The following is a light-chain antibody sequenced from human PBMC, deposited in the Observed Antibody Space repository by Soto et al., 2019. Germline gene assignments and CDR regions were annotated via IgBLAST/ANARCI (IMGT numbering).Light chain of an antibody. V-gene: IGLV2-8*01. CDR3: KSYAGSNTYV. CDR2: EVV. J-gene: IGLJ1*01. Sequence: QSVLTQPPSASGSPGQSVTISCTGTKNDIGLYDFVSWYQHHPGKAPRLIIYEVVQRPSGVPDRFSGSKSGNTASLTVSGPQAADEADYFCKSYAGSNTYVFGSGTKV. CDR1: KNDIGLYDF.